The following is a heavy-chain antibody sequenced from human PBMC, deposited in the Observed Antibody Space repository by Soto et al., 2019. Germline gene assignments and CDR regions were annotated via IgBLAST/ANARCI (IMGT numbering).Heavy chain of an antibody. CDR1: GFTFRTYE. D-gene: IGHD2-15*01. J-gene: IGHJ4*02. CDR3: ARVWHRVVHY. CDR2: ISSRGDTR. Sequence: GGSLRLSCAASGFTFRTYEMNWVRQAPGKGLEWVSYISSRGDTRFYADAVKGRFTISRDNAKNSLYLQMNSLRAEDTAVYYCARVWHRVVHYWGQGTLVTVSS. V-gene: IGHV3-48*03.